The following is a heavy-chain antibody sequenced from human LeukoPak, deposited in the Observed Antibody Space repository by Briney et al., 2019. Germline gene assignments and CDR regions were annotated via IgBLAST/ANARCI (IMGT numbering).Heavy chain of an antibody. CDR1: GGSFSGYY. CDR3: ARRRGYGPSDY. Sequence: SETLSLTCAVYGGSFSGYYWSWIRQPPGKGLEWIGEINHSGSTNYNPSLKSRVTISVDTSKNQFSLKLSSVTAADTAVYYCARRRGYGPSDYWGQGTLVTVSS. D-gene: IGHD5-18*01. CDR2: INHSGST. V-gene: IGHV4-34*01. J-gene: IGHJ4*02.